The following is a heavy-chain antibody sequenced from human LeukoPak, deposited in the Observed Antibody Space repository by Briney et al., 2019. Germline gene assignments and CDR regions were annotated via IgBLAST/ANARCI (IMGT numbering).Heavy chain of an antibody. CDR2: ISSSSSYT. CDR3: AREVNCGGDCYAFDI. V-gene: IGHV3-21*01. J-gene: IGHJ3*02. Sequence: GGSLRLSCAASGFTFSSYSMNWVRQAPGKGLEWVSSISSSSSYTYYADSVKGRFTISRDNAKNSLYLQMNSLRAEDTAVYYCAREVNCGGDCYAFDIWGQGTMVTVSS. D-gene: IGHD2-21*02. CDR1: GFTFSSYS.